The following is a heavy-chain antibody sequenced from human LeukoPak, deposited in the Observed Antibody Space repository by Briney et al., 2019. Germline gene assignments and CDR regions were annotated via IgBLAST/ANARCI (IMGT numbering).Heavy chain of an antibody. D-gene: IGHD4-17*01. V-gene: IGHV3-21*01. CDR3: ARDRFDYGDYYFDY. Sequence: AGGSLRLSCAASGFTFSSYSMNWVRQAPGKGLEWVSSISSSSSYIYYANSVKGRFTISRDNAKNSLYLQMNSLRAEDTAVYYCARDRFDYGDYYFDYWGQGTLVTVSS. J-gene: IGHJ4*02. CDR1: GFTFSSYS. CDR2: ISSSSSYI.